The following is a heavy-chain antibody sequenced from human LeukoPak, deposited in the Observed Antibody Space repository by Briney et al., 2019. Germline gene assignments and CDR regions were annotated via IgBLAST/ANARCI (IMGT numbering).Heavy chain of an antibody. D-gene: IGHD3-22*01. V-gene: IGHV3-15*01. CDR1: GFAFSNAW. CDR3: TTDLDYYDSSGHYMVDY. J-gene: IGHJ4*02. CDR2: IKSKTDGGTT. Sequence: GGSLRLSCAASGFAFSNAWMSWVRQAPGKGLEWVGRIKSKTDGGTTDYAAPVKGRFTISRDDSKNTLYLQMNSLKTEDTAVYYCTTDLDYYDSSGHYMVDYWGQGTLVTVSS.